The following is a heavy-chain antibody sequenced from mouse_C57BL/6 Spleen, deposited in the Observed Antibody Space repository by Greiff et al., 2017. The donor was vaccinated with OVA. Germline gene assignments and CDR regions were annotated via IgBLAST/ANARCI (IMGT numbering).Heavy chain of an antibody. V-gene: IGHV5-17*01. CDR2: ISSGSSTI. CDR3: ARRKAYDYDWLAY. Sequence: EVHLVESGGGLVKPGGSLKLSCAASGFTFSDYGMHWVRQAPEKGLEWVAYISSGSSTIYYADTVTGRFTISRDNAKNTLFLQMTSQRSEDTAMYYCARRKAYDYDWLAYWGQGTLVTVSA. CDR1: GFTFSDYG. J-gene: IGHJ3*01. D-gene: IGHD2-4*01.